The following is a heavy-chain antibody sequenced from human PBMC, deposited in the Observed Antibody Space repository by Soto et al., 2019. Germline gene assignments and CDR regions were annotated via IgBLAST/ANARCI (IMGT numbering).Heavy chain of an antibody. V-gene: IGHV3-53*04. CDR2: IYSGGST. CDR3: ASGYYGSGSSYDAFDI. Sequence: GGSLRLSCAASGFTVSSNYMSWVRQAPGKGLEWVSVIYSGGSTYYADSVKGRFTISRHNSKNTLYLQMNSLRAEDTAVYYCASGYYGSGSSYDAFDIWGQGTMVTVSS. J-gene: IGHJ3*02. CDR1: GFTVSSNY. D-gene: IGHD3-10*01.